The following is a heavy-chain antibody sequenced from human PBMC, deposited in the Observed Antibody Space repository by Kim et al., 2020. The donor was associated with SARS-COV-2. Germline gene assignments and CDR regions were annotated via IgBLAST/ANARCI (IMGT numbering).Heavy chain of an antibody. Sequence: GGSLRLSCAASGFTFSSYSMNWVRQAPGKGLEWVSSISSSSSYIYYADSVKGRFTISRDNAKNSLYLQMNSLRAEDTAVYYCARDVEVPGFLYSGSYQGTFDYWGQGTLVTVSS. CDR3: ARDVEVPGFLYSGSYQGTFDY. CDR1: GFTFSSYS. D-gene: IGHD1-26*01. V-gene: IGHV3-21*01. CDR2: ISSSSSYI. J-gene: IGHJ4*02.